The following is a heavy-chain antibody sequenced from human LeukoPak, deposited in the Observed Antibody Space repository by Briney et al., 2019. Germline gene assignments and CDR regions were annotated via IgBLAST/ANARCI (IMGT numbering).Heavy chain of an antibody. Sequence: PGGSLRLSCAASGLTFSIYSMNWVRQAPGKGLEWVSSISSSSSYIYYADSVKGRFTISRDNAKNSLYLQMNSLRAEDTAVYYCARDPDYGGKPYAFDIWGQGTMVTVSS. CDR2: ISSSSSYI. CDR1: GLTFSIYS. CDR3: ARDPDYGGKPYAFDI. J-gene: IGHJ3*02. V-gene: IGHV3-21*01. D-gene: IGHD4-17*01.